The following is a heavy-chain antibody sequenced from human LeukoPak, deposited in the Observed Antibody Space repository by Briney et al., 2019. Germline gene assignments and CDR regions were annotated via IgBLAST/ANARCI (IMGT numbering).Heavy chain of an antibody. CDR2: INPSGGST. Sequence: ASVKVSCKASGYTFTSYYMNWVRQAPGQGLEWMGIINPSGGSTSYAQKFQGRVTMTRDTSTSTVYMELSSLRSEDTAVYYCARDLLIYGSGSYSGYYYGMDVWGQGTTVTVSS. J-gene: IGHJ6*02. D-gene: IGHD3-10*01. V-gene: IGHV1-46*01. CDR1: GYTFTSYY. CDR3: ARDLLIYGSGSYSGYYYGMDV.